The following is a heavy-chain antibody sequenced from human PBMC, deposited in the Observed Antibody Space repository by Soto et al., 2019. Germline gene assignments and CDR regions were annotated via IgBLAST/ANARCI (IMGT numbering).Heavy chain of an antibody. CDR1: GFTFSSYE. CDR3: ARGGEACGGDCYYVDY. Sequence: PGGSLRLSCAASGFTFSSYEMNWVRQAPGKGLEWVSYISSSGSTIYYADSVKGRFTISRDNAKNSLYLQMNSLRAEDTAVHYCARGGEACGGDCYYVDYWGQGTLVTVSS. CDR2: ISSSGSTI. V-gene: IGHV3-48*03. D-gene: IGHD2-21*02. J-gene: IGHJ4*02.